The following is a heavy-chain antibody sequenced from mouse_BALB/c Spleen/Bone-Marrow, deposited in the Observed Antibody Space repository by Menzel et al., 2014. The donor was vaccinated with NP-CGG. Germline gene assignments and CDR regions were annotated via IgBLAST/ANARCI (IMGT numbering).Heavy chain of an antibody. J-gene: IGHJ2*01. CDR2: ISSGGHDT. CDR1: GFTFSSYS. Sequence: EVKLVDSGGGLVKPGGSLKLSCAASGFTFSSYSMSWVRQTPEKRLEWVATISSGGHDTYYPDSVKGRFTISRDNAKNTLYLQMSSLKSGDTAVYYCSKDGGYDYSYYFDYWGQGTTLTVSS. CDR3: SKDGGYDYSYYFDY. V-gene: IGHV5-6-4*01. D-gene: IGHD2-4*01.